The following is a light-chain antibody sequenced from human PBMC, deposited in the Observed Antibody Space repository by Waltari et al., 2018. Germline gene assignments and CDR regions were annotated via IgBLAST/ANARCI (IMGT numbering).Light chain of an antibody. CDR2: NNN. Sequence: QSVLTPPPSASGTPGQRVSISCSGTTSNIGTNPLNWFQQIPGTAPKLLIDNNNLRPSGVSDRISAAKSGTSASLAISGLQSEDEATYYCAAWDGSLHGPVFGGGTKLTVL. J-gene: IGLJ3*02. CDR3: AAWDGSLHGPV. V-gene: IGLV1-44*01. CDR1: TSNIGTNP.